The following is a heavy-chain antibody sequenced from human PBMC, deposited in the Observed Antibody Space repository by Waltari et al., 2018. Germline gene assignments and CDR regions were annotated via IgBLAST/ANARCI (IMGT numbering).Heavy chain of an antibody. CDR1: GGSFSGYY. J-gene: IGHJ6*03. Sequence: QVQLQQWGAGLLKPSETLSLTCAVYGGSFSGYYWSWIRQPPGKGLEWIGEINHSGSTNYNPSLKSRVTISVDTSKNQFSLKLSSVTAADTAVYYCARERRGYYYYMDVWGKGTTVTVSS. CDR2: INHSGST. CDR3: ARERRGYYYYMDV. D-gene: IGHD6-25*01. V-gene: IGHV4-34*01.